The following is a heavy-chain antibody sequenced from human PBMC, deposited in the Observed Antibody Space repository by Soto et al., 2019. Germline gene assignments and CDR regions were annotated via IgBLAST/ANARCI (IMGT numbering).Heavy chain of an antibody. CDR2: ISGSGGST. CDR3: ARWGCSGYDALDY. J-gene: IGHJ4*02. CDR1: GFTFSSYA. D-gene: IGHD5-12*01. V-gene: IGHV3-23*01. Sequence: TGGSLRLSCAASGFTFSSYAMSWVRQAPGKGLEWVSAISGSGGSTYYADSVKGRFTISRDNSKNTMSLQMNSLRVEDTAIYYCARWGCSGYDALDYWGQGTLVTVSS.